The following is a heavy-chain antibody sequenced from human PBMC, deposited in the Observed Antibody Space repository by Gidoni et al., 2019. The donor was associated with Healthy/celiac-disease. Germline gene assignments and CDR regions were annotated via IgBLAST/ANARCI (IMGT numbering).Heavy chain of an antibody. CDR2: IIPIFGTA. Sequence: QVQLVQSGAAVKQPGSAVKVSCTASGGTFSRSAIRWVRQAPGQGLEWMGGIIPIFGTANYAQKFQGRVTITADESTSTAYMELSSLRSEDTAVYYCARGGADCTNGVCYSFDYWGQGTLVTVSS. J-gene: IGHJ4*02. V-gene: IGHV1-69*01. CDR1: GGTFSRSA. CDR3: ARGGADCTNGVCYSFDY. D-gene: IGHD2-8*01.